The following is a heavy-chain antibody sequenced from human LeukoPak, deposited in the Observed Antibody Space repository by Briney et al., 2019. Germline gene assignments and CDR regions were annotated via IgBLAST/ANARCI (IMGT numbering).Heavy chain of an antibody. Sequence: PGGSLRLSCAASGFTFSSYDMHWVRQATGKGLEWVSAIGTAGDTYYPGSVKGRFTISRENAKNSLYLQMYSLRAGDTAVYYCARGRLDDAFDIWGQGTMVTVSS. CDR2: IGTAGDT. CDR1: GFTFSSYD. V-gene: IGHV3-13*01. J-gene: IGHJ3*02. D-gene: IGHD6-25*01. CDR3: ARGRLDDAFDI.